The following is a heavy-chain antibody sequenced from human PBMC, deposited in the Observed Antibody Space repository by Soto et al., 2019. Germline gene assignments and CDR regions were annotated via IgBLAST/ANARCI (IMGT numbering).Heavy chain of an antibody. CDR3: ASSYGSGYRAFDY. V-gene: IGHV1-69*02. CDR2: VNPIVSMS. Sequence: ASVKVSCKASGDTFNFDSINWVRQAPGLGLEWMGRVNPIVSMSNYAQKFQGRVTMTADKSTSTAYMELSSLRSEDTAIYYCASSYGSGYRAFDYWGQGALVPVSS. CDR1: GDTFNFDS. J-gene: IGHJ4*02. D-gene: IGHD3-10*01.